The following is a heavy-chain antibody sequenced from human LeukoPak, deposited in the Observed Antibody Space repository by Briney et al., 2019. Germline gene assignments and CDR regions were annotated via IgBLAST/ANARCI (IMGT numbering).Heavy chain of an antibody. V-gene: IGHV3-21*01. Sequence: GGSLRLSCAASGFTFSSYSMNWVRQAPGKGLEWVSSISSSSSYIYYADSVKGRFTISRDNAKNSLYLQMNSLRAEDTAVYYCARRPLSKAVAGTRLAPFDIWGQGTMVTVSS. CDR3: ARRPLSKAVAGTRLAPFDI. CDR2: ISSSSSYI. D-gene: IGHD6-19*01. J-gene: IGHJ3*02. CDR1: GFTFSSYS.